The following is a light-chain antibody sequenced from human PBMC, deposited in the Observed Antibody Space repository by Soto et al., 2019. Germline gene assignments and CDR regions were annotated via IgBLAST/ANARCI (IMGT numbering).Light chain of an antibody. J-gene: IGLJ2*01. Sequence: QSVLTQPRSVSGSPGQSVTISCTGTSSDVGGYNFVSWYQHHPGKAPKVLNYDVSKRPSGVPDRFSGSKSGNTASLTIFGLQAEDEADYHCCSYAGTYTYVVFGGGTKVTVL. V-gene: IGLV2-11*01. CDR2: DVS. CDR1: SSDVGGYNF. CDR3: CSYAGTYTYVV.